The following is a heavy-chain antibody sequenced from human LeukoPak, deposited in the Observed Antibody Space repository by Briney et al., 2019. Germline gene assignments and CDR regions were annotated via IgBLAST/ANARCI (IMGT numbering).Heavy chain of an antibody. Sequence: GGPLRLSCAASGFTFSSYSMNWVRQAPGKGLEWVSSISSSSSYIYYADSVKGRFTISRDSAKNSLYLQMNSLRAEDTAVYYCARDLQSSIPDPVSVPWGQGTLVTVSS. D-gene: IGHD6-6*01. J-gene: IGHJ5*02. CDR3: ARDLQSSIPDPVSVP. CDR2: ISSSSSYI. V-gene: IGHV3-21*01. CDR1: GFTFSSYS.